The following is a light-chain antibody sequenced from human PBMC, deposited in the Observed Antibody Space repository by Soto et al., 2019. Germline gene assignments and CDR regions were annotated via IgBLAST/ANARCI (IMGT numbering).Light chain of an antibody. CDR2: DVS. Sequence: QSALTQPASVSGSPGQSITISCTGSSSDIGSYNYVSWYQQHPGKAPKLMIYDVSKRPSGVSYRFSGSKSGSTASLTISGLQAEDEADYYCSSYTTSSAWVFGGGTKLTVL. J-gene: IGLJ3*02. CDR1: SSDIGSYNY. V-gene: IGLV2-14*03. CDR3: SSYTTSSAWV.